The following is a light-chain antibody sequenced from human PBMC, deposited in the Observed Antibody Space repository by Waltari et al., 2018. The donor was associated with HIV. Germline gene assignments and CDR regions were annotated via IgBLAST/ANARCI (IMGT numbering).Light chain of an antibody. J-gene: IGKJ2*01. CDR1: QTFNKS. CDR2: ASA. V-gene: IGKV1-39*01. Sequence: DIQMPQSPSPLSASVGDRVTFPSRATQTFNKSLNWYQQKPGKAPTVLVYASANLQSGVPSRFSGSGAWTDFTLSISSLQPEDFATYYCQQSYGAPLTFGPGTKLEI. CDR3: QQSYGAPLT.